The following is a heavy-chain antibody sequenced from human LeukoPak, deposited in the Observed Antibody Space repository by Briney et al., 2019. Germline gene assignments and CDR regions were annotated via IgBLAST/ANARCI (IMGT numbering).Heavy chain of an antibody. J-gene: IGHJ4*02. CDR3: ARDRTIQDYFDY. CDR2: IIPILGIA. D-gene: IGHD5-24*01. CDR1: GGTFSSYT. V-gene: IGHV1-69*04. Sequence: SVKVSCKASGGTFSSYTISWVRQAPGQGLEWMGRIIPILGIANYAQKFQGRVTITADKSTSTAYLELSSLRSEDTAVYYCARDRTIQDYFDYWGQGTLVTVSS.